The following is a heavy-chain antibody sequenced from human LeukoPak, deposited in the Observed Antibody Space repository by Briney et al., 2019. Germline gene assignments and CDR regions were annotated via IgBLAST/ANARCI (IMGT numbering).Heavy chain of an antibody. CDR2: INHSGST. CDR1: GGSFSGYY. V-gene: IGHV4-34*01. J-gene: IGHJ4*02. Sequence: SETLSLTCAVYGGSFSGYYWSWIRQPPGKGLEWIGEINHSGSTNYNPSLKSRVTKSVDTSKNQFSLKLSSVTAADTAVYYCARRLSYYYDSSGYYYWGQGTLVTVSS. CDR3: ARRLSYYYDSSGYYY. D-gene: IGHD3-22*01.